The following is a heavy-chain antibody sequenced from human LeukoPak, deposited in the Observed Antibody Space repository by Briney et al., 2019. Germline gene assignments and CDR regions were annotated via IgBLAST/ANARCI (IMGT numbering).Heavy chain of an antibody. D-gene: IGHD2-21*01. J-gene: IGHJ3*02. CDR3: ARGYYRGDAFDI. Sequence: ASVKVSCKASGYSLTSHYMHWVRQAPGQGLEWMGIINPSGDSTSYAQKFQGRVTMTRDMSTSTVYMELSSLRSEDTAVYYCARGYYRGDAFDIWGQGTMVTVSS. CDR2: INPSGDST. CDR1: GYSLTSHY. V-gene: IGHV1-46*01.